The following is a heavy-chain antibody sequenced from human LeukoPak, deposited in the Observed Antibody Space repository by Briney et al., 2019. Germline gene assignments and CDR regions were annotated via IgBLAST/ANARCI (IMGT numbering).Heavy chain of an antibody. CDR3: ARGGRLLWFGEEDRYYYYYGMDV. CDR1: GGSISSSSYY. V-gene: IGHV4-39*07. CDR2: IYYSGST. J-gene: IGHJ6*02. Sequence: SETLSLTCTVSGGSISSSSYYWGWIRQPPGKGLEWIGSIYYSGSTYYNPSLKSRVTISVDTSKNQFSLKLSSVTAADTAVYYCARGGRLLWFGEEDRYYYYYGMDVWGQGTTVTVSS. D-gene: IGHD3-10*01.